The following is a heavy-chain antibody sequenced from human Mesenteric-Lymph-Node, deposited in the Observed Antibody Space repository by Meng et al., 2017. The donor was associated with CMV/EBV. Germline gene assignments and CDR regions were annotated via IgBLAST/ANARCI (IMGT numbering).Heavy chain of an antibody. Sequence: ASVKVSCKASGYTFTSYGISWVRQAPGQGLEWMGWISAYNGNTNYAQKLQGRVTMTTDTSTSTAYMELRSLRPDDTAVYYCARDSRGYSYGGLKYLGYWGQGTLVTVSS. V-gene: IGHV1-18*01. J-gene: IGHJ4*02. CDR3: ARDSRGYSYGGLKYLGY. CDR1: GYTFTSYG. CDR2: ISAYNGNT. D-gene: IGHD5-18*01.